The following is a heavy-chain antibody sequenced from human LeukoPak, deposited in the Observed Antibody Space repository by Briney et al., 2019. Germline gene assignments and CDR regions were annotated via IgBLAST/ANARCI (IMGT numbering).Heavy chain of an antibody. J-gene: IGHJ4*02. D-gene: IGHD1-26*01. Sequence: SETLSLTCTVSGGSISSYYWSWIRQPAGKGLEWIGRIYTSGSTNDNPSLKSRVTMSVDTSKNQFSLKLSSVTAADTAVYYCAVGDIVGAGSDYWGQGTLVTVSS. V-gene: IGHV4-4*07. CDR3: AVGDIVGAGSDY. CDR2: IYTSGST. CDR1: GGSISSYY.